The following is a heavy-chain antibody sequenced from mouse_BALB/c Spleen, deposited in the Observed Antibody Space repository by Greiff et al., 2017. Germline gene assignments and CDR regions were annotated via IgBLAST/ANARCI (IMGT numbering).Heavy chain of an antibody. D-gene: IGHD1-1*01. CDR1: GYTFTSYW. Sequence: EVQLQQSGTVLARPGASVTMSCKASGYTFTSYWMHWVQQRPGQGLEWIGAIYPGNSDTSYNQKFKGKAKLTAVTSTSTAYMELSSLTNEDSAVYYCTRGVDGSSYEGYYFDYWGQGTTLTVSS. CDR3: TRGVDGSSYEGYYFDY. V-gene: IGHV1-5*01. J-gene: IGHJ2*01. CDR2: IYPGNSDT.